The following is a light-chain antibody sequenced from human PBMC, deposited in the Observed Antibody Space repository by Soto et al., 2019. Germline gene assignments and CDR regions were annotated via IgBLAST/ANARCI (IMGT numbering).Light chain of an antibody. J-gene: IGKJ5*01. Sequence: EIFLTQSPCTLSFSPVERATLSPRLIQSVSSGYLAWYQQKPGQAPRLLIYGASTRATGIPDRFSGSGSGTDFTLTISRLEPEDFAVYYCQQYSSSPSITFGQGTRLEIK. CDR1: QSVSSGY. CDR2: GAS. V-gene: IGKV3-20*01. CDR3: QQYSSSPSIT.